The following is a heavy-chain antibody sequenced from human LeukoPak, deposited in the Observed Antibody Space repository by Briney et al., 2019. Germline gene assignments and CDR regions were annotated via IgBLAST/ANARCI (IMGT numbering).Heavy chain of an antibody. Sequence: VXXSXXXXGXTXTSYGIXXXRQAPXQGLXXMGWISAYNGNTNYAQKLQGRVTMTTDTSTSTAYMELRSLRSDDTAVYYCARVYWNYGEYYFDYWGQGTLVTVSS. J-gene: IGHJ4*02. CDR2: ISAYNGNT. CDR3: ARVYWNYGEYYFDY. V-gene: IGHV1-18*01. D-gene: IGHD1-7*01. CDR1: GXTXTSYG.